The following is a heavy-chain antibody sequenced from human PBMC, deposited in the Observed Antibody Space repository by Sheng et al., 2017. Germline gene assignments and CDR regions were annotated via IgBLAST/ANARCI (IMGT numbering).Heavy chain of an antibody. Sequence: QVQLVESGGGVVQPGGSLRLSCAASGFTFSSYGMHWVRQAPGKGLEWVAFIRYDGSNKYYADSVKGRFTISRDNSKNTLYLQMNSLRAEDTAVYYCATGEDMITFGTSWEYWGQGTLVTVSS. D-gene: IGHD3-16*01. V-gene: IGHV3-30*02. J-gene: IGHJ4*02. CDR2: IRYDGSNK. CDR3: ATGEDMITFGTSWEY. CDR1: GFTFSSYG.